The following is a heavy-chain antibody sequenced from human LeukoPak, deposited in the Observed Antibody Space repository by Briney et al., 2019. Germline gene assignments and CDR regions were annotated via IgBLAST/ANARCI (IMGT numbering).Heavy chain of an antibody. J-gene: IGHJ4*02. CDR3: SRENGAFCPFGY. V-gene: IGHV4-4*02. Sequence: SGTLSLTCAVSGASLSSSNWWSWARRPPGQGLEWIGEISLTGLTHYNPSLESRVTVSLDKSKNRLSLNLTSVTAADTAVYYCSRENGAFCPFGYWGQGTLVIVPS. D-gene: IGHD2-8*01. CDR2: ISLTGLT. CDR1: GASLSSSNW.